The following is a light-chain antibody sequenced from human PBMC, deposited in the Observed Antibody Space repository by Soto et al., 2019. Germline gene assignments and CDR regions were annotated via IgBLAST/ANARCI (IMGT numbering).Light chain of an antibody. CDR3: QQYGGSPRT. V-gene: IGKV3-20*01. CDR1: QSVSSSY. Sequence: IVLTQSPGTLSLSPGERATLSCRASQSVSSSYLAWYQQKPGQAPSLLIYGASSRATGIPDRFSGSGSGTDFTLTISRLEPEDFAVYYCQQYGGSPRTFGQGTKVDIK. J-gene: IGKJ1*01. CDR2: GAS.